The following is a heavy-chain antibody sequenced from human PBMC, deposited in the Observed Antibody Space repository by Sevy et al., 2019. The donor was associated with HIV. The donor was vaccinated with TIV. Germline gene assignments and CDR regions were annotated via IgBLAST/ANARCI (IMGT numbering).Heavy chain of an antibody. CDR3: ASKRGYSSGRFEY. CDR1: GGSVSSSDYY. J-gene: IGHJ4*02. V-gene: IGHV4-30-4*01. CDR2: IYYSGGT. Sequence: SETLSLTCTVSGGSVSSSDYYWSWIRQPPGKGLQWVGYIYYSGGTYYNPFLNSRVSMSVDTSKNQFSLKLSSVTAADTAVYYCASKRGYSSGRFEYWGQGTLVTVSS. D-gene: IGHD5-18*01.